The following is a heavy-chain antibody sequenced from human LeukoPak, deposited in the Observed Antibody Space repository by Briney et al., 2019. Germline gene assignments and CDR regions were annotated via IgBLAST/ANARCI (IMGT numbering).Heavy chain of an antibody. Sequence: SETLSLTCTVSSGSISSSNYYWSWIRQPAGKGLEWIGRISTIGSTNYNPSLNSRVTISIDTSKHQFSLKLSSVTAADTAVYYCARDGCGGSCFHYYYYYMDVWGKGTTVTISS. D-gene: IGHD2-15*01. J-gene: IGHJ6*03. V-gene: IGHV4-61*02. CDR3: ARDGCGGSCFHYYYYYMDV. CDR1: SGSISSSNYY. CDR2: ISTIGST.